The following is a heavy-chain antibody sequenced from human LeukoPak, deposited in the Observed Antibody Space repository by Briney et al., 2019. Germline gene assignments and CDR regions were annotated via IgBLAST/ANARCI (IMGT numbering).Heavy chain of an antibody. CDR2: IGTAGDP. J-gene: IGHJ4*02. CDR1: GFTFSSYD. V-gene: IGHV3-13*05. D-gene: IGHD3-10*01. Sequence: GGSLRLSCAASGFTFSSYDMHWVRQATGKGLEWVSAIGTAGDPYYPGCVKGRFTISRENAKNSLYLQMNSLRAGDTAVYYCARAHYYGSGSYFFDYWGQGTLVTVSS. CDR3: ARAHYYGSGSYFFDY.